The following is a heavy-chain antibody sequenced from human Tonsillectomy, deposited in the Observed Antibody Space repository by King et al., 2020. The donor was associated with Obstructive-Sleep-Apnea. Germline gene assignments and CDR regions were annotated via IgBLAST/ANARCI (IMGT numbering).Heavy chain of an antibody. D-gene: IGHD5-18*01. J-gene: IGHJ4*02. CDR2: ISWDGGST. CDR1: GFTFDDYT. V-gene: IGHV3-43*01. Sequence: QLVQSGGVVVQPGGSLRLSCAASGFTFDDYTMHWVRQAPGKGLEWVSLISWDGGSTYYADSVKGRFTISRDNSKNSLYLQMNSLRTEDTALYYCAKDLGRGYSYGLFDYWGQGTLVTVSS. CDR3: AKDLGRGYSYGLFDY.